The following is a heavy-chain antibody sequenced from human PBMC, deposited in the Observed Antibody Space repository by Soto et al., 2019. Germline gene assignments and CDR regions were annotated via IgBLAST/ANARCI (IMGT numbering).Heavy chain of an antibody. CDR1: GFTFSTYS. J-gene: IGHJ4*02. V-gene: IGHV3-74*01. D-gene: IGHD3-22*01. CDR3: ARALSDSSGYYLGY. CDR2: IDDYGTST. Sequence: PGGSLRLSCAASGFTFSTYSMNWVRQAPGRGLVWVSSIDDYGTSTTYADSVKGRFTISRDNAKNTLYLQMNSLRAEDTAVYYCARALSDSSGYYLGYWGQGALVTVSS.